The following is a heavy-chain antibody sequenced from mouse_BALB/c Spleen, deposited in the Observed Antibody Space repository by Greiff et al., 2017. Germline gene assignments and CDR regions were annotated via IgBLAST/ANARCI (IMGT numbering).Heavy chain of an antibody. J-gene: IGHJ2*01. CDR3: ARKGDYYFDY. Sequence: EVKLVESGGGLVKPGGSLKLSCAASGFTFSSYAMSWVRQTPEKRLEWVASISSGGSTYYPDSVKGRFTISRDNARNSLYLQMSSLRSEDTAMYYCARKGDYYFDYWGQGTTLTVSS. V-gene: IGHV5-6-5*01. CDR1: GFTFSSYA. CDR2: ISSGGST.